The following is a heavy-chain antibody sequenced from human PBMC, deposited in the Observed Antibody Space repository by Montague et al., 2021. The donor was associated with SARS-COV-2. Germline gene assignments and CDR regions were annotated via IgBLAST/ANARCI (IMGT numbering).Heavy chain of an antibody. CDR1: GGSISSSSYY. J-gene: IGHJ4*02. Sequence: SETLSLTCTVSGGSISSSSYYWGWIRQPPGKGLEWIGSIDYSGSTYYXXXLKSRVTISVDTSKNQFFLKLSSVTAADTAVYYCARQRRGGLVSTPRFFDYWGQGTLVTVSS. D-gene: IGHD6-19*01. CDR2: IDYSGST. CDR3: ARQRRGGLVSTPRFFDY. V-gene: IGHV4-39*01.